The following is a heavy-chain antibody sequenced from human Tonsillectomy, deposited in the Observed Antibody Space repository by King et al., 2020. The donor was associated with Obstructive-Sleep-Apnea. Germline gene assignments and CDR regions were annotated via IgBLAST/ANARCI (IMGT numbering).Heavy chain of an antibody. Sequence: VQLQESGPGLVKPSETLSLTCTVSGGSITRHHWSWIRQPPGKGLEWIGYIHYSGGADYSPSLKSRVSMSADTSKNHLALKLTSVTVAETAVYYCAREGGGGVDYWGQGILVTVSS. V-gene: IGHV4-59*11. CDR2: IHYSGGA. J-gene: IGHJ4*02. CDR3: AREGGGGVDY. D-gene: IGHD3-16*01. CDR1: GGSITRHH.